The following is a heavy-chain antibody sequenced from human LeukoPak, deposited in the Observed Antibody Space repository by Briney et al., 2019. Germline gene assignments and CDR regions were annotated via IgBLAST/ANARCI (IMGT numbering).Heavy chain of an antibody. V-gene: IGHV3-11*05. CDR1: GFTFSDYY. CDR3: ARDGRDGYNQKYFDY. Sequence: GGSLRLSCAASGFTFSDYYMSWIRQAPGKGLEWVSYISSSSSYTNYADSVKGRFTISRDNAKNSLYLQMNSLGAEDTAVYYCARDGRDGYNQKYFDYWGQGTLVTVSS. CDR2: ISSSSSYT. J-gene: IGHJ4*02. D-gene: IGHD5-24*01.